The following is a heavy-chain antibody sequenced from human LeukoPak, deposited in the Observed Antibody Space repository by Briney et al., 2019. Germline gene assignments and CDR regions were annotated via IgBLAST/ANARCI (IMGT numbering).Heavy chain of an antibody. J-gene: IGHJ4*02. CDR1: GGSISSGGYS. Sequence: SETLSLTCAVSGGSISSGGYSWSWIRQPPGKGLEWIGYIYHSGSTYYNPSLKSRVTISVDRSENQFSLKLSSVTAADTAVYYCARAASRWLVRWGYFDYWGQGTLVTVSS. V-gene: IGHV4-30-2*01. CDR3: ARAASRWLVRWGYFDY. CDR2: IYHSGST. D-gene: IGHD6-19*01.